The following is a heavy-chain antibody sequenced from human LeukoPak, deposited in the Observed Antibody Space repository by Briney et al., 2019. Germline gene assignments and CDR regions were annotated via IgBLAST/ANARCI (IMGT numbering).Heavy chain of an antibody. V-gene: IGHV1-18*01. CDR3: ARDGYYDY. J-gene: IGHJ4*02. Sequence: ASVKVSCWASGYTFTTYGIAWVRQAPGQGLEWMGWISAYNGKADYGQKFQGRVTMTTDTSTRTAYMELRSLRSDDTAVYYYARDGYYDYWGQGTLVTVSS. D-gene: IGHD3-22*01. CDR2: ISAYNGKA. CDR1: GYTFTTYG.